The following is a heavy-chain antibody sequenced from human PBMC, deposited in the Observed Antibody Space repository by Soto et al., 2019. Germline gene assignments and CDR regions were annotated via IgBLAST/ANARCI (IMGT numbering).Heavy chain of an antibody. J-gene: IGHJ4*02. V-gene: IGHV1-69*10. D-gene: IGHD5-12*01. CDR3: ARERGYSNGFPFDF. CDR1: GGFFSSYA. Sequence: GASVKVSCKSIGGFFSSYALSWVRQAPGQGLEWMGGVVPILGTANYAQKFQGRLTISADKSTTTAYMELRSLRSEDTAVYYCARERGYSNGFPFDFWGQGTLVTVSS. CDR2: VVPILGTA.